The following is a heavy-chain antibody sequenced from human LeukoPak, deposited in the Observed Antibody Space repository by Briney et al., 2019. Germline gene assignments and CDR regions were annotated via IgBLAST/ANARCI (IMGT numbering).Heavy chain of an antibody. J-gene: IGHJ4*02. D-gene: IGHD5-18*01. CDR1: GFTFSSYA. Sequence: PGGSLRLSCAASGFTFSSYAMSWVRQAPGKGLEWVSAISGSGGSTYYAGSVKGRFTLSRDNSKNTLYLQMNSLRAEDTAVYSCANFNSRGYSYGLDYWGQGTLVTVSS. V-gene: IGHV3-23*01. CDR2: ISGSGGST. CDR3: ANFNSRGYSYGLDY.